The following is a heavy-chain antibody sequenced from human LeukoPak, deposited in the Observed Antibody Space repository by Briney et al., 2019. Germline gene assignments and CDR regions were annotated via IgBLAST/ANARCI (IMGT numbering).Heavy chain of an antibody. CDR1: GFTVSSNY. D-gene: IGHD3-10*01. CDR3: ARDFYGSGSFDL. CDR2: IYKGGIT. V-gene: IGHV3-66*01. Sequence: GGSLRLSWATSGFTVSSNYMNWVRQAPGKGLEWVSIIYKGGITYYADSVKDRFTISRDISKNTLYLQMNSLTAEDTAVYYCARDFYGSGSFDLWGQGTLVTVSS. J-gene: IGHJ4*02.